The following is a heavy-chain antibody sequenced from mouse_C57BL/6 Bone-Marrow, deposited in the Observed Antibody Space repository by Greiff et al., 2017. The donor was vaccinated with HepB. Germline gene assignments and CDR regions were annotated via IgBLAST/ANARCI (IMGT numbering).Heavy chain of an antibody. CDR3: ARGDYDYDGAFAY. J-gene: IGHJ3*01. D-gene: IGHD2-4*01. CDR1: GYTFTSYW. V-gene: IGHV1-53*01. Sequence: VQLQQPGTELVKPGASVKLSCKASGYTFTSYWMHWVKQRPGQGLEWIGNINPSNGGTNYNEKFKSKATLTVDKSSSTAYMQLSSLTSEDSAVYYCARGDYDYDGAFAYWGQGTLVTVSA. CDR2: INPSNGGT.